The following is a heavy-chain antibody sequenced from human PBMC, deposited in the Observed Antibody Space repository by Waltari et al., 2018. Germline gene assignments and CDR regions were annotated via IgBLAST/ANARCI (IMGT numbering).Heavy chain of an antibody. J-gene: IGHJ5*01. D-gene: IGHD1-1*01. CDR2: LIPIVGTP. Sequence: QVHLVQSGAEVKKPGSSVKVSCKASGDTFGRFAIAWVRQAPGQGLEWMGGLIPIVGTPNYAQEFQGRLTITADESADTVYMELGSLRPDDTAVYFCSRRQIGGPLDPWGQGTLVTVSS. CDR1: GDTFGRFA. CDR3: SRRQIGGPLDP. V-gene: IGHV1-69*12.